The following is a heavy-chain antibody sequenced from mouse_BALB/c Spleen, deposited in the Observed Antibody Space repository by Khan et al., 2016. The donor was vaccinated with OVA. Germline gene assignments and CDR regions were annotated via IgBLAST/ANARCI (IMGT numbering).Heavy chain of an antibody. CDR2: INPDSRTI. V-gene: IGHV4-1*02. Sequence: EVKLQESGGGLVQPGGSLKLSCAASGFAFSRYWMSWVRQAPGKGLEWIGEINPDSRTINYTPFLKDKFIISRDNAKNTPYLQMGKVRSEETALYFCARGGYYGYLYVGGAATTVTVAS. J-gene: IGHJ1*01. CDR3: ARGGYYGYLYV. CDR1: GFAFSRYW. D-gene: IGHD1-1*02.